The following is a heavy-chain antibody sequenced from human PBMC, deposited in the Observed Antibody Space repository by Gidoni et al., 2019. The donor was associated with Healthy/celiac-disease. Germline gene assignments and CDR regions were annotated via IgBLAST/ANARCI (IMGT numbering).Heavy chain of an antibody. D-gene: IGHD2-2*02. V-gene: IGHV3-30*02. CDR1: GFTFSSYG. CDR2: IRYDGSNK. CDR3: AKGGAVVPAAIGGDFDY. J-gene: IGHJ4*02. Sequence: QVQLVESGGGVVQPGGSLRLSCAASGFTFSSYGMHWVRQAPGKELEWVAFIRYDGSNKYYADSVKGRFTISRDNSKNTLYLQMNSLRAEDTAVYYCAKGGAVVPAAIGGDFDYWGQGTLVTVSS.